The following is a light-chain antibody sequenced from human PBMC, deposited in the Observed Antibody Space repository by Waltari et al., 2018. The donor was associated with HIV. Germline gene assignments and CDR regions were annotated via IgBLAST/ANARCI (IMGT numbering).Light chain of an antibody. V-gene: IGLV2-14*01. J-gene: IGLJ1*01. CDR2: EVN. Sequence: QSALTQPASVSGSPGQSITISCTGTSSDIGYYDPVSWYQQHQGKAPKLMIYEVNNRPSGISNRFSGSKSGNTASLTIAGLQAEDEADYYCSSHTTSSTLYVFGTGTKVTVL. CDR3: SSHTTSSTLYV. CDR1: SSDIGYYDP.